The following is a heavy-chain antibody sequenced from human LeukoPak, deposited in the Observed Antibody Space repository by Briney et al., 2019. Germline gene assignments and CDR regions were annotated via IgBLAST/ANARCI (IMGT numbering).Heavy chain of an antibody. Sequence: SETLSLTCGVSGGSFSGYYWSWIRQSPGKGLEWIGEINESGSTDYNPSLKSRVTISVDTSKNQFSLKLSSVTAADTAVYYCARVGRDGYNYVMGYWGQGTLVTVSS. D-gene: IGHD5-24*01. CDR2: INESGST. CDR1: GGSFSGYY. J-gene: IGHJ4*02. V-gene: IGHV4-34*01. CDR3: ARVGRDGYNYVMGY.